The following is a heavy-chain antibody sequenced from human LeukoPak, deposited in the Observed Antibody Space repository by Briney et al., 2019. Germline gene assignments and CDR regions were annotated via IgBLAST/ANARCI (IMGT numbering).Heavy chain of an antibody. CDR1: GFTFSSYE. CDR3: ATPYYYDSMDY. Sequence: GGSLRLSCAAAGFTFSSYEMNWVRQAPGKGLEWVSYISSSGSTIYYADSVKGRFTISRDNAKNSLYLQMNSLRAEDTAVYYCATPYYYDSMDYWGQGTLVTVSS. V-gene: IGHV3-48*03. CDR2: ISSSGSTI. D-gene: IGHD3-22*01. J-gene: IGHJ4*02.